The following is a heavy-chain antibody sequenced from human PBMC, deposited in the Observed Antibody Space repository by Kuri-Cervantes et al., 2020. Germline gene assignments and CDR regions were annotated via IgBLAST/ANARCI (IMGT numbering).Heavy chain of an antibody. Sequence: GESLKISCAASGFTVSSNYMSWVRQAPGKGLEWVAVISYDGSNKYYADSVKGRFTISRDNSKNTLYLQMNSLRAEDTAVYYCARRVTPRAFDIWGQGTMVTVSS. V-gene: IGHV3-30*03. D-gene: IGHD2-21*02. CDR1: GFTVSSNY. CDR3: ARRVTPRAFDI. CDR2: ISYDGSNK. J-gene: IGHJ3*02.